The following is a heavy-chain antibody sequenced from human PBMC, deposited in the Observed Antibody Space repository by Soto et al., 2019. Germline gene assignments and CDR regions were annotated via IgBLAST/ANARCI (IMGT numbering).Heavy chain of an antibody. CDR1: GVAFSSYS. J-gene: IGHJ4*02. Sequence: GGSLRLSCAASGVAFSSYSMNWVRRGPGKGLEWVSYISSSSSTIYYADSVKGRFTISRDNAKNSLYLQMNSLRAEDTAVYYCARARSTGIGFALEYWGQGTLVTVSS. D-gene: IGHD3-10*01. CDR2: ISSSSSTI. V-gene: IGHV3-48*01. CDR3: ARARSTGIGFALEY.